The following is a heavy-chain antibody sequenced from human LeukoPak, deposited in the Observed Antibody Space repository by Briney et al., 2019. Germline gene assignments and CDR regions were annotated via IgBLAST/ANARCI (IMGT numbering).Heavy chain of an antibody. V-gene: IGHV4-59*01. CDR1: GDSMRNYY. Sequence: ASETLSLTCSVSGDSMRNYYWSWIQQPPGKGLEWIGYIYYSGSTNYNPSLKSRVTISVDTSKDQFSLKLTSVTATDTAMYYCARDGRGFLRFGYWGQGTLVTVSS. D-gene: IGHD1-26*01. CDR2: IYYSGST. CDR3: ARDGRGFLRFGY. J-gene: IGHJ4*02.